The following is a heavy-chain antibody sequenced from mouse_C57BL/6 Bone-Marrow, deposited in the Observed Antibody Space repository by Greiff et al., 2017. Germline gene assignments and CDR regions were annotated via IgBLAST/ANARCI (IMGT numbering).Heavy chain of an antibody. V-gene: IGHV5-4*01. CDR3: ARDDHAMDY. CDR2: ISDGGSYT. J-gene: IGHJ4*01. CDR1: GFTFSSYA. Sequence: EVQVVEPGGGLVKPGGSLKLSCAASGFTFSSYAMSWVRQTPEQRLEWVATISDGGSYTYYPDNVKGRFTISRDNAKNNLYLQMSHLKAEDTAMYYCARDDHAMDYWGQGTSVTVSS.